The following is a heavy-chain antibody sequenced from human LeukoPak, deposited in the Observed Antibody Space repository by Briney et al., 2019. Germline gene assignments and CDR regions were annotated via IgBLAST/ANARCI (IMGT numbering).Heavy chain of an antibody. J-gene: IGHJ4*02. Sequence: SETLSLTCTVSGGSISSGGYYWSWIRQHPGKGLEWIGYIYYSGSTYYNPSLKSRVTISVDTSKNQFSLKLGSVTAADTAVYYCARLRVVAATRAGAMEFDYWGQGTLVTVSS. D-gene: IGHD2-15*01. CDR2: IYYSGST. V-gene: IGHV4-31*03. CDR3: ARLRVVAATRAGAMEFDY. CDR1: GGSISSGGYY.